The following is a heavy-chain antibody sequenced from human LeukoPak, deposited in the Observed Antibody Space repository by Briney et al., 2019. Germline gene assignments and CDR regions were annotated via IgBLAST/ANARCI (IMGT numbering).Heavy chain of an antibody. CDR1: GGSISSYC. Sequence: PSETLSLTCTVSGGSISSYCWSWIRQPPGKGLEWIGYIYYSGSTNYNPSLKSRVTISVDTSKNQFSLKLSSVTAADTAVYYCARGGGRFDYWGQGTLVTVSS. V-gene: IGHV4-59*01. CDR2: IYYSGST. J-gene: IGHJ4*02. CDR3: ARGGGRFDY. D-gene: IGHD1-26*01.